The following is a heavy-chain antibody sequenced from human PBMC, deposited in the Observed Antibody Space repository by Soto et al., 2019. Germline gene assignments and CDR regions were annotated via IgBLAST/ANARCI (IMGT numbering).Heavy chain of an antibody. V-gene: IGHV4-34*01. CDR2: INHSGST. CDR1: GGSFSGYY. Sequence: SETLSLTCAVYGGSFSGYYWSWIRQPPGKGLEWIGEINHSGSTNYNPSLKSRVTMSVDTSKNQFSLKLSSVTAADTAVYYCASSAAMGVGYWGQGTLVTVSA. D-gene: IGHD5-18*01. CDR3: ASSAAMGVGY. J-gene: IGHJ4*02.